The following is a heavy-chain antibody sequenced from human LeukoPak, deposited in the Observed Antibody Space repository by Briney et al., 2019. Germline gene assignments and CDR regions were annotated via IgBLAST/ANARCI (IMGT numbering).Heavy chain of an antibody. V-gene: IGHV3-23*01. D-gene: IGHD3-22*01. CDR1: GFTFSSYA. J-gene: IGHJ4*02. CDR2: ISGSGGST. Sequence: GGSLRLSCAASGFTFSSYAMSWVRQAPGKGLEWVSAISGSGGSTYYADSVKGRFTISRDNSKNTLYLQMNSLRAEDTAVYYCAKDHDYYDSSGRFDYWGQGTLVTVSS. CDR3: AKDHDYYDSSGRFDY.